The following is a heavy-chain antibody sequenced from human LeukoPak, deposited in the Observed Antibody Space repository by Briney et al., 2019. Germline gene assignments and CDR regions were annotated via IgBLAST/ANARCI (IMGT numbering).Heavy chain of an antibody. CDR1: GFTFSSYA. J-gene: IGHJ4*02. CDR3: ARDHEIGYCSGGSCEGLSDY. V-gene: IGHV3-30-3*01. Sequence: GGSLRLSCAASGFTFSSYAMHWVRQAPGKGLEWVAVISYDGSNKYYADSVKGRFTISRDNSKNTLYLQMNSLRAEDTAVYYCARDHEIGYCSGGSCEGLSDYWGQGTLVTVSS. D-gene: IGHD2-15*01. CDR2: ISYDGSNK.